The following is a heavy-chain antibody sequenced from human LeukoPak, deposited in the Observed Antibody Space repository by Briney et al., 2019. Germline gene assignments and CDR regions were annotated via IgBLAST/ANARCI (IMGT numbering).Heavy chain of an antibody. CDR3: ARGSYGDYYYFDY. J-gene: IGHJ4*02. Sequence: GGSLRLSCAASGFTFSSYGMHWVRQAPGKGLEWVAVIWYDGSNKYYADSVKGRFTISRDNSKNTLYLQMNSLGAEDTAVYYCARGSYGDYYYFDYWGQGTLVTVSS. D-gene: IGHD4-17*01. CDR2: IWYDGSNK. CDR1: GFTFSSYG. V-gene: IGHV3-33*01.